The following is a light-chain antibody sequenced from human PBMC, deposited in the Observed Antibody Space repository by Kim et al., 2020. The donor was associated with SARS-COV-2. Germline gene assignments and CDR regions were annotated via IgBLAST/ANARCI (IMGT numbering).Light chain of an antibody. CDR1: QSVSSY. V-gene: IGKV3-11*01. Sequence: LAPGERPTLSCRASQSVSSYLAWYQQKPGQAPRLLIYDASNRATGIPARFSGRGSGTDFTLTISSLEPEDFAVYYCQQRSNWPLTFGGGTKVDIK. J-gene: IGKJ4*01. CDR3: QQRSNWPLT. CDR2: DAS.